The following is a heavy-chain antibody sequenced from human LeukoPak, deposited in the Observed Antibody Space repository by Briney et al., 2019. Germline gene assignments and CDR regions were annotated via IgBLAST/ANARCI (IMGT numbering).Heavy chain of an antibody. CDR1: GGSISSYY. Sequence: SETLSLTCTVSGGSISSYYWSWIRQPAGEGLEWIGYIYYSGSTNYNPSLKSRVTISVDTSKNQFSLKLSSVTAADTAVYYCARGDTMTTAGLDYWGQGTLVTVSS. D-gene: IGHD4-11*01. J-gene: IGHJ4*02. V-gene: IGHV4-59*01. CDR3: ARGDTMTTAGLDY. CDR2: IYYSGST.